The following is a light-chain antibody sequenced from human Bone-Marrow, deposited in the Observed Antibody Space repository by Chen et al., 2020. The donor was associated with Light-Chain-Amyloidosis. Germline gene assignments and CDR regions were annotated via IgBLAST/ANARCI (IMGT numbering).Light chain of an antibody. V-gene: IGKV1-5*03. Sequence: DIQMTQSPYTLSASVGDRVTITCRASQSISNWLAWYQQKPGKAPNLLIYKASNLPRGVPSRFSGSGSGTEFTLTINSLQPEDFTTYYCQQYSSYSFTFGQGTKLELK. CDR1: QSISNW. CDR3: QQYSSYSFT. CDR2: KAS. J-gene: IGKJ2*01.